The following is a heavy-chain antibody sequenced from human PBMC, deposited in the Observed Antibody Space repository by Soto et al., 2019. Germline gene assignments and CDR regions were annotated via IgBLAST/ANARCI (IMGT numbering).Heavy chain of an antibody. CDR1: GFTFSSYW. J-gene: IGHJ4*02. Sequence: GGSLRLSCAASGFTFSSYWMSWVRQAPGKGLEWVANIKQDGSEKYYVDSVKGRFTISRDNAKNSLYLQMNSLRAEDMAVYYCAREDRLTGPYIDYWGQGTLVTVSS. CDR2: IKQDGSEK. D-gene: IGHD5-12*01. V-gene: IGHV3-7*01. CDR3: AREDRLTGPYIDY.